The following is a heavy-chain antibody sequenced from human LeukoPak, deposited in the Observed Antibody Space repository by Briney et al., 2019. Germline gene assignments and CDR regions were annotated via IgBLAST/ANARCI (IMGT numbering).Heavy chain of an antibody. D-gene: IGHD3-10*01. CDR1: GFTFSSYS. J-gene: IGHJ4*02. Sequence: GGSLRLSCAASGFTFSSYSMNWVRQAPGKGLEWVSSISSSSSYIYYADSVKGRFTISRDNAKNSLYLQMNSLRAEDTAVYYCARGTLWFGESVYYFDYWGQGTLVTVSS. CDR2: ISSSSSYI. CDR3: ARGTLWFGESVYYFDY. V-gene: IGHV3-21*01.